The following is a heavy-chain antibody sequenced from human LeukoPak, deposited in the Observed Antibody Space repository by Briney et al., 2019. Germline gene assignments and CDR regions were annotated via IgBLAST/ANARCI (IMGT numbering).Heavy chain of an antibody. V-gene: IGHV3-30-3*01. CDR1: GYTFTSYY. D-gene: IGHD3-3*01. Sequence: SCKASGYTFTSYYMHWVRQAPGKGLEWVAVISSDGSNKYYADSVKGRFTISRDNSKNTLYLQMNSLRAEDTAVYYCARSSYYDSNWFDPWRQGTLVTVSS. CDR2: ISSDGSNK. J-gene: IGHJ5*02. CDR3: ARSSYYDSNWFDP.